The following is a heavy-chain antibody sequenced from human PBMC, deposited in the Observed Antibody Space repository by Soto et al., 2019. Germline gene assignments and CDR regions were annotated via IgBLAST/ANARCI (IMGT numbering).Heavy chain of an antibody. J-gene: IGHJ4*02. CDR1: GFTFDDYA. V-gene: IGHV3-9*01. Sequence: PGGSLRLSCAASGFTFDDYAMNWVRQGPGKGLEWVSGISWNSGTIGYADSVKGRFTISRDNAKNSLYLQMNSLRAEDTAFYYCAKDYSSSASFFDYWGQGTLVTVSS. D-gene: IGHD6-6*01. CDR2: ISWNSGTI. CDR3: AKDYSSSASFFDY.